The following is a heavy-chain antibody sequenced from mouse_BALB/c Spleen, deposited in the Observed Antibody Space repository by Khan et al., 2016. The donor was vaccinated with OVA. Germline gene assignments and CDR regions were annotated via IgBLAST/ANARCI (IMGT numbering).Heavy chain of an antibody. D-gene: IGHD1-2*01. Sequence: QVQLQQSGAELARPGASVKLSCKASGYTFPDYYINWVKQRTGQGLEWIGEISPGSGDTYYNERFKGKATLTAAKSSSTAYMQLSSLTSEASAVYFCARRNYFGYTVAYWGQGTLVTVSA. V-gene: IGHV1-77*01. J-gene: IGHJ3*01. CDR1: GYTFPDYY. CDR2: ISPGSGDT. CDR3: ARRNYFGYTVAY.